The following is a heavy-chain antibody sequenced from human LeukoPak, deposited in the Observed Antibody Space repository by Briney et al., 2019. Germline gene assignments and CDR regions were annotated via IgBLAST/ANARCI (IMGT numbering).Heavy chain of an antibody. V-gene: IGHV1-46*01. Sequence: GASVKVSCKASGYTFTSYYMHWVRQAPGQGLEWMGIINPSGGSTSYAQKFQGRVTMTRDTSTSTVYMELSSLRSEDTAVYYCARAGPIGEQLVPFDYWGQGTLVTVSS. CDR2: INPSGGST. D-gene: IGHD6-6*01. J-gene: IGHJ4*02. CDR1: GYTFTSYY. CDR3: ARAGPIGEQLVPFDY.